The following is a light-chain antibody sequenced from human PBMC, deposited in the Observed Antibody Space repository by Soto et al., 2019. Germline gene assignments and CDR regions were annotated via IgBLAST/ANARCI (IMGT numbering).Light chain of an antibody. CDR1: RSISTW. V-gene: IGKV1-5*01. J-gene: IGKJ1*01. CDR2: HAS. Sequence: DIQMTQSPSTLSASVGDRVTVTCRASRSISTWLAWYQQKPGNAPTLLLHHASILESGVPSRFSGRGSGTEFTLTIINLQPDDVATYYCQQYHFFWTFGQGTKVEIK. CDR3: QQYHFFWT.